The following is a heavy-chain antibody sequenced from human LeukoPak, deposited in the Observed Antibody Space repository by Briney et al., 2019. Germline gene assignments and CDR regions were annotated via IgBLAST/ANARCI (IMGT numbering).Heavy chain of an antibody. CDR2: IRYDGSNK. V-gene: IGHV3-30*02. Sequence: GGSLRLSCAASGFTFSNYDINWVRQAPGKGLEWVAFIRYDGSNKYVDSVKGRFTISRDNSKNTLYLQMNSLRGEDTAVYYCAKGLGPDYYYYMDVWGKGTTVTVSS. CDR3: AKGLGPDYYYYMDV. J-gene: IGHJ6*03. CDR1: GFTFSNYD. D-gene: IGHD3-16*01.